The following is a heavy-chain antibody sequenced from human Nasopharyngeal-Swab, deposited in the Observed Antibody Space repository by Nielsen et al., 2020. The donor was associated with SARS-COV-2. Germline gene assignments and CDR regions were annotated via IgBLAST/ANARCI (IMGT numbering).Heavy chain of an antibody. D-gene: IGHD5-24*01. CDR1: GYTFTGYY. J-gene: IGHJ4*02. CDR3: ARGGEGWYEMAEFDY. CDR2: MNPNSGNT. V-gene: IGHV1-8*02. Sequence: ASVKVSCKASGYTFTGYYMHWVRQAPGQGLEWMGWMNPNSGNTGYAQKFQGRVTMTRNTSISTAYMELSSLRSEDTAVYYCARGGEGWYEMAEFDYWGQGTLVTVSS.